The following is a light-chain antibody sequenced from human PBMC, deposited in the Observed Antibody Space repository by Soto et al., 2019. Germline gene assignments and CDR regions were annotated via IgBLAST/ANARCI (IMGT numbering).Light chain of an antibody. CDR1: SSDVGAYDY. CDR2: EVS. V-gene: IGLV2-14*03. J-gene: IGLJ1*01. CDR3: ASHTTPNTRV. Sequence: QSVLTQPASVSGSPGQSIPISCTGTSSDVGAYDYVSWYQQHPDRAPRLVIYEVSNRPSGVSNRFSGSKSVNTATLTISGLQAEDEADYYCASHTTPNTRVFGTGTKVTVL.